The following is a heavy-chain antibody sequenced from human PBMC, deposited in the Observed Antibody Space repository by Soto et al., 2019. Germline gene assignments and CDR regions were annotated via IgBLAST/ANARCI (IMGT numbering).Heavy chain of an antibody. CDR3: ARDQLRAARLSYYYYGVDV. D-gene: IGHD6-6*01. J-gene: IGHJ6*02. Sequence: PGGSLRLSCAASGFTFSSYSMNWVRQAPGKGLEWVSSISSSSSYIYYADSVKGRFTISRDNAKNSLYLQMNSLRAEDTAVYYCARDQLRAARLSYYYYGVDVWGQGTTVTVSS. V-gene: IGHV3-21*01. CDR2: ISSSSSYI. CDR1: GFTFSSYS.